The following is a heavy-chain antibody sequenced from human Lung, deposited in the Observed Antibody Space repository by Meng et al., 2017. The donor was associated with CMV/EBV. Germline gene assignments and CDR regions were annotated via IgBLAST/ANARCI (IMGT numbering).Heavy chain of an antibody. D-gene: IGHD4-11*01. CDR1: GFTFSGPA. V-gene: IGHV3-73*01. CDR3: TKYSPLLWYFDL. Sequence: ASGFTFSGPAMRWVRHASGKGLEWVGRIRSKANSYATAYAASVKGRFTISRDDSKNTAYLQMNSLKTEDTAVYYCTKYSPLLWYFDLWGRGTLVTVSS. CDR2: IRSKANSYAT. J-gene: IGHJ2*01.